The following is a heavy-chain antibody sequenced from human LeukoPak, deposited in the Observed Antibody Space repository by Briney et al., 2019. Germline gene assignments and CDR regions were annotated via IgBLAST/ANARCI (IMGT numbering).Heavy chain of an antibody. CDR1: GGSISSSSYY. D-gene: IGHD3-22*01. J-gene: IGHJ5*02. CDR2: IYYSGST. Sequence: SETLSLTCTVSGGSISSSSYYWGWIRQPPGKGLEWIGRIYYSGSTYYNPSLKSRVTISVDTSKNQFSLKLSSVTAADTAVYYCARDYYDSSGGWFDPWGQGTLVTVSS. CDR3: ARDYYDSSGGWFDP. V-gene: IGHV4-39*07.